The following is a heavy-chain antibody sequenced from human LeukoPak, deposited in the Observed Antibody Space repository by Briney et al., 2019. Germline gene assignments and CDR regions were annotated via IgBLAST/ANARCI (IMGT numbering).Heavy chain of an antibody. CDR3: ARESAAATFDY. V-gene: IGHV3-21*01. J-gene: IGHJ4*02. D-gene: IGHD6-13*01. CDR2: ISSSSSYI. CDR1: GFTFSSYS. Sequence: GGSLRLSCAASGFTFSSYSMNWVRRAPGKGLEWVSSISSSSSYIYYADSVKGRFTISRDNAKNSLYLQMNSLRAEDTAVYYCARESAAATFDYWGQGTLVTVSS.